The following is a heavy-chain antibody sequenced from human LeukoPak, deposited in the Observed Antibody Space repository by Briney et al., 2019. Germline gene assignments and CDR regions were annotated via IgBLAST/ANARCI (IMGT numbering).Heavy chain of an antibody. Sequence: GGSLRLSCAASGFTFSSYSMNWVRQAPGKGLEWVSSISSSSSYIYYADSVKGRFTISRENAKNSLYLQRNSLRAEDTAVYYCARDRAGSFDYWGQGTLVTVSS. J-gene: IGHJ4*02. CDR3: ARDRAGSFDY. V-gene: IGHV3-21*01. D-gene: IGHD1-26*01. CDR1: GFTFSSYS. CDR2: ISSSSSYI.